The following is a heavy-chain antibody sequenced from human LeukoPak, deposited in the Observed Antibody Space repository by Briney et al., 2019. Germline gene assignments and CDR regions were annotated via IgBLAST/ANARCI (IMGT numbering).Heavy chain of an antibody. CDR3: ARLSGSGSYYRPSGSENFDY. CDR2: INHSGST. V-gene: IGHV4-34*01. CDR1: GGSFSGYY. Sequence: SETLSLTCAVYGGSFSGYYWSWIRQPPGKGLEWIGEINHSGSTNYNPSLKSRVTISVDTSKNQFSLKLSSVTAADTAVYYCARLSGSGSYYRPSGSENFDYWGQGTLVTVSS. D-gene: IGHD3-10*01. J-gene: IGHJ4*02.